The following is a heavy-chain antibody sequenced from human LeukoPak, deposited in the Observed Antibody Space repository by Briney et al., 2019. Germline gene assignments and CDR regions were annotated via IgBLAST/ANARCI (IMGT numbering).Heavy chain of an antibody. CDR3: AREGSSGPLDY. CDR2: MYNSGSA. Sequence: SETLSLTCTVSGGSISSYYWSWIRQPPGKGLEWIGYMYNSGSANYSPSLKSRVTISVDTSKNQFSLKLSSVTAADTAVYYCAREGSSGPLDYWGQGTLVTVSS. J-gene: IGHJ4*02. D-gene: IGHD6-19*01. V-gene: IGHV4-59*01. CDR1: GGSISSYY.